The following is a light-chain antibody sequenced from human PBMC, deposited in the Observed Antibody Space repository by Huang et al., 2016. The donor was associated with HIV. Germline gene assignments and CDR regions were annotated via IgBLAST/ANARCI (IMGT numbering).Light chain of an antibody. CDR3: QKYNSAPWT. CDR2: AAS. CDR1: QGISNY. J-gene: IGKJ1*01. V-gene: IGKV1-27*01. Sequence: IQMTQSPSSLSASVGDRVTITCRASQGISNYLAWYQQKPGKVPKLLIYAASTLKSGGPSRFGGSGSGTDFTLTISSLQPEDVATYYCQKYNSAPWTFGQGTKVEIK.